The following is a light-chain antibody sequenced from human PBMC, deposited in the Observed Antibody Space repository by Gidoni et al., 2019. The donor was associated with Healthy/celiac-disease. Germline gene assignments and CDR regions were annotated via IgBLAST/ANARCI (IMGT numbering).Light chain of an antibody. V-gene: IGKV3-20*01. J-gene: IGKJ2*01. Sequence: EIVLTQSTGTLSLSPGERATISCRASQSVSSSYLYWYQQKPGQAPRLLLYGASSSATGIPDRFSGSGSATDFTLTISRLEPADCAVYYCQQYGSSPLYTFGQGTKLEIK. CDR3: QQYGSSPLYT. CDR2: GAS. CDR1: QSVSSSY.